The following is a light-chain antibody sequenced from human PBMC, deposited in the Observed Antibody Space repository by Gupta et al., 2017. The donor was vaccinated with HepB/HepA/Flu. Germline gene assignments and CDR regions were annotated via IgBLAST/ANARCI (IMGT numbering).Light chain of an antibody. CDR2: DNN. CDR1: SSNIGNNY. V-gene: IGLV1-51*01. CDR3: GTWDSSLSAPV. Sequence: QSVLTQPPSVSAAPGQKVTISCSGSSSNIGNNYVSWYQQLPGTAPKLLIYDNNKRPSGIPARLSGSKSGTSATLGITGIQTGDEADYYCGTWDSSLSAPVFGGGTKLTVL. J-gene: IGLJ3*02.